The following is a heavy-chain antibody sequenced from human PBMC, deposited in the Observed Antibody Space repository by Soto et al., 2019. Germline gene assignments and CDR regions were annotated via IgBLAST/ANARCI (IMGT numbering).Heavy chain of an antibody. Sequence: QITLKESGPPLVKPTQTLTLTCTFSGFSLSTSGVGVGWIRQPPGKALEWLALIYWDDDNRYSPSLKSRLTITKDTSKNQVVLTMTNMDPVDTATYYCAHRRQGFGRGYFDLWGRGALVTVSS. CDR3: AHRRQGFGRGYFDL. V-gene: IGHV2-5*02. D-gene: IGHD3-10*01. J-gene: IGHJ2*01. CDR1: GFSLSTSGVG. CDR2: IYWDDDN.